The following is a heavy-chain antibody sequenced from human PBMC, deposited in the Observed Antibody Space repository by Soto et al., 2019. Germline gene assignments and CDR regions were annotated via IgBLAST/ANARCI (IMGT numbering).Heavy chain of an antibody. Sequence: GGSLRLSCAASGFTVSSYGMHWVRQAPGKGLEWVAVIWYDGSNKYYVDSVKGRFTISRDNSKNTLYLQMNSLRAEDTAVYYCAREEDHSSGWYWYYYYGMDVWGQGTTVTVSS. CDR3: AREEDHSSGWYWYYYYGMDV. J-gene: IGHJ6*02. V-gene: IGHV3-33*01. D-gene: IGHD6-19*01. CDR1: GFTVSSYG. CDR2: IWYDGSNK.